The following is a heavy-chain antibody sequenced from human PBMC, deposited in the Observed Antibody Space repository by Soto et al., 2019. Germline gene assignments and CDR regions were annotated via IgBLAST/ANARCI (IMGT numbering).Heavy chain of an antibody. Sequence: LQSGDEVKTPGASVRVSCRASGYPFTSYGISWVRQAHGQGLEWVAWISAYNGNRDTAQKFQGRVTMTLDTATDTAHMELGDLTSADTAVYYCARGRIVASIHDAFEIWGQGTKVTVSS. CDR1: GYPFTSYG. CDR2: ISAYNGNR. V-gene: IGHV1-18*01. D-gene: IGHD1-26*01. CDR3: ARGRIVASIHDAFEI. J-gene: IGHJ3*02.